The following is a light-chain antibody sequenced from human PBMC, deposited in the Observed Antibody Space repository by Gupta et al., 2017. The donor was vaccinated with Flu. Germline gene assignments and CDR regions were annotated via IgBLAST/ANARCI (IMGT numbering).Light chain of an antibody. CDR1: NIGGEN. V-gene: IGLV3-21*02. Sequence: TTTSTCSRTNIGGENVDCYQQKPPDAPVLLLYDDSDRRSGGPERCFASNSGGTATLTIIRVVAGEEDDYYCQVWDSSSDNRWGFGGGTKLTVL. CDR2: DDS. CDR3: QVWDSSSDNRWG. J-gene: IGLJ3*02.